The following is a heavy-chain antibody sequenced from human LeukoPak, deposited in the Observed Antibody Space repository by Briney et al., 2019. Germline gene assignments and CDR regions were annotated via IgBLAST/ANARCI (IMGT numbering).Heavy chain of an antibody. V-gene: IGHV3-7*05. CDR1: GFNFANYW. J-gene: IGHJ4*02. Sequence: PGGSLRLSCVASGFNFANYWMSWVRHAPGKGLEWVANMRQDGSDKYYVGSVKGRFTISRDNAKNSLYLQMNSLRAEDTAVYYCARGFNWNYGRFDFWGQGTLVTVSS. CDR3: ARGFNWNYGRFDF. CDR2: MRQDGSDK. D-gene: IGHD1-7*01.